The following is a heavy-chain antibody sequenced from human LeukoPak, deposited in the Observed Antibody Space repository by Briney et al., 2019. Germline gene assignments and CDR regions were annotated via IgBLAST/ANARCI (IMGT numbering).Heavy chain of an antibody. Sequence: GGSLRLSCAASGFTFSSYWMSWVRQAPGQGLEWVANIKQDGSEKYYVDSVKGRFTISRENAKNSLYRQMNSLRAEDTAVYYCARDTTRQGYSSSWYVAWNYFDYWGQGTLVTVSS. CDR3: ARDTTRQGYSSSWYVAWNYFDY. CDR2: IKQDGSEK. V-gene: IGHV3-7*01. D-gene: IGHD6-13*01. CDR1: GFTFSSYW. J-gene: IGHJ4*02.